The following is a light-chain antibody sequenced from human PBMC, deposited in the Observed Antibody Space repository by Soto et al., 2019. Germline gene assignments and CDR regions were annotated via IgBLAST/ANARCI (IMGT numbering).Light chain of an antibody. CDR2: TTS. J-gene: IGKJ5*01. Sequence: DIQMTQSPSSLSGSVEDRVIITCRPSQFISTYLNWYQQKPGKAPNLLIYTTSSLHSGVPSRFSGSGSGTDFTLTISSLQPEDFATYYCQQSYSTPITFGQGTRLEIK. CDR3: QQSYSTPIT. V-gene: IGKV1-39*01. CDR1: QFISTY.